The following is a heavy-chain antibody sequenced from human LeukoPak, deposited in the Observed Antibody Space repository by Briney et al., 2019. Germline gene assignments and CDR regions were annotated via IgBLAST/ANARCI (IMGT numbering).Heavy chain of an antibody. CDR3: ARAPPYSSASWGYYGMDV. CDR2: IGKAGDT. V-gene: IGHV3-13*01. CDR1: GFTLSRYD. J-gene: IGHJ6*02. D-gene: IGHD6-19*01. Sequence: RPGGSLRLSCAASGFTLSRYDMHWVRQATGKGLEWVSAIGKAGDTYYPGSVKGRFTISRENAKNSLYLQMNSLRAGDTAVYYCARAPPYSSASWGYYGMDVWGQGTTVTVPS.